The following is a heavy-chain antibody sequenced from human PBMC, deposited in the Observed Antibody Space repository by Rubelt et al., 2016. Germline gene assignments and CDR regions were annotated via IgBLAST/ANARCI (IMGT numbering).Heavy chain of an antibody. Sequence: KPSETLSLTCAVYGGSFSGYYWSWIRQPPGKGLEWIGEINHSGSTNYNPSLKSRVTISVDTSKNQFSLKLSSVTAADTAVYYCASDTRYSGYGLWGQGTLVTVSS. CDR1: GGSFSGYY. CDR2: INHSGST. J-gene: IGHJ4*02. V-gene: IGHV4-34*01. CDR3: ASDTRYSGYGL. D-gene: IGHD5-12*01.